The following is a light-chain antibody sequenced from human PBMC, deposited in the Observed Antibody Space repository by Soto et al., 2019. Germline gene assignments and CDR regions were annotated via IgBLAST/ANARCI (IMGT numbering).Light chain of an antibody. CDR3: QQRTNWPLT. Sequence: EIVLTQSPAPLSLSPGERVTLSCKASQSVSRYLAWYQQRPGQAPRLLIYDASNRATGVPARFSGTGSGTDFTLTISSLEPEDFAVYYCQQRTNWPLTFGGGTKVDIK. V-gene: IGKV3-11*01. CDR2: DAS. CDR1: QSVSRY. J-gene: IGKJ4*01.